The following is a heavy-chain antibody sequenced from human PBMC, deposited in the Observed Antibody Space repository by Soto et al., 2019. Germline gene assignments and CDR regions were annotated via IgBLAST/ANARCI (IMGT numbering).Heavy chain of an antibody. CDR3: ARGHGGITVFGAPGHFDY. CDR2: MSYSGSA. V-gene: IGHV4-39*01. J-gene: IGHJ4*02. CDR1: GGSISSSSHY. Sequence: SETLSLSCSVFGGSISSSSHYWGWIRQAPGKGLEWIGSMSYSGSAYYNPSLKSRVTLFVDMSKNQVSLKVSSVTAADTAVYYCARGHGGITVFGAPGHFDYWGQGTRVTVSS. D-gene: IGHD3-3*01.